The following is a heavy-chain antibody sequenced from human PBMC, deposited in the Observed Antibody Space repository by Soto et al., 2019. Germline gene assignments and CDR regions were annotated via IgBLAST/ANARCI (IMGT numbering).Heavy chain of an antibody. CDR1: GGSISGSY. CDR3: ARSVAVPGAHIDY. CDR2: FYYTGST. Sequence: PSETLSLTCSVSGGSISGSYWSWIRQSPGKGLEWLGYFYYTGSTNYSPSLRSRVSISVDTSKNEFSLRLSSVTAEDTAVYFCARSVAVPGAHIDYWGQGTQVTVSS. J-gene: IGHJ4*02. V-gene: IGHV4-59*01. D-gene: IGHD6-19*01.